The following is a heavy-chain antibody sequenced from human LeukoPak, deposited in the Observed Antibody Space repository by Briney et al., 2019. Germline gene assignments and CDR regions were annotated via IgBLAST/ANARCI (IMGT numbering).Heavy chain of an antibody. CDR3: AVDIVVVVAALRWFDP. J-gene: IGHJ5*02. V-gene: IGHV4-34*01. D-gene: IGHD2-15*01. Sequence: SETLSLTCAVYGGSFSGYYWSWIRQPPGKGLEWIGEINHSGSTNYNPSLKSRVTISVDTSKNQFSLKLSSVTAADTAVYYCAVDIVVVVAALRWFDPWGQGTLVTVSS. CDR2: INHSGST. CDR1: GGSFSGYY.